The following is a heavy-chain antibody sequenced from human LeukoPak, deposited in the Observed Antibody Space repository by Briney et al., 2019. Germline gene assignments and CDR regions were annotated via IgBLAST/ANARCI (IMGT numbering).Heavy chain of an antibody. V-gene: IGHV3-23*01. Sequence: GGSLRLSCAASGFTFSSYAMSWVRQAPGRGLEGVSAISGSGGSTYYADSVKGRFTISRDNSKNTLSLQMNSLRAEDTAVYYCAKSGTTVTSRDYYFAYWGQGTLVTVSS. CDR3: AKSGTTVTSRDYYFAY. D-gene: IGHD4-17*01. J-gene: IGHJ4*02. CDR1: GFTFSSYA. CDR2: ISGSGGST.